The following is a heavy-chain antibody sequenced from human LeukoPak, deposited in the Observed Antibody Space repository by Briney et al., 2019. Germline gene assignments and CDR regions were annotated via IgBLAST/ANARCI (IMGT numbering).Heavy chain of an antibody. CDR3: ARDGWRYCSGGSCYSVPDY. CDR2: IYYSGST. CDR1: GGSISSYY. J-gene: IGHJ4*02. Sequence: KSSETLSLTCTVSGGSISSYYWSWIRQPPGKGLEWIGYIYYSGSTNYNPSLKSRVTISVDTSKNQFSLKLSSVTAADTAVYYCARDGWRYCSGGSCYSVPDYWGQGTLVTVSS. D-gene: IGHD2-15*01. V-gene: IGHV4-59*01.